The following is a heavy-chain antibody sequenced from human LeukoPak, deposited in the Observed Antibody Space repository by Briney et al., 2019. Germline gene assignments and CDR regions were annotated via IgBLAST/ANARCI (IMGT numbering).Heavy chain of an antibody. CDR2: IYSSATT. CDR1: GFFVTSNY. Sequence: SGGSLGLSCAASGFFVTSNYMSWVRQAPGKGLEWVSVIYSSATTYYADSVNGRFVTSRDSSKNTLYLQMNSLKPDATAVYYCATDYGGATRCWFDRWGQGTLVTASS. V-gene: IGHV3-66*03. J-gene: IGHJ5*02. D-gene: IGHD4-23*01. CDR3: ATDYGGATRCWFDR.